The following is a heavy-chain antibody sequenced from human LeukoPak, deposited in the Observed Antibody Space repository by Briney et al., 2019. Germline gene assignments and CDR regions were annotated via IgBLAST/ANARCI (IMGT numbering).Heavy chain of an antibody. CDR1: GYTFTSYD. Sequence: ASVKVSCKASGYTFTSYDINWVRQAPGQGLEWMGIINPSGGSTSYAQKFQGRVTMTRDTSTSTVYMELSSLRSEDTAVYYCARARSSVTTVTTPGYWGQGTLVTVSS. J-gene: IGHJ4*02. CDR3: ARARSSVTTVTTPGY. CDR2: INPSGGST. V-gene: IGHV1-46*01. D-gene: IGHD4-17*01.